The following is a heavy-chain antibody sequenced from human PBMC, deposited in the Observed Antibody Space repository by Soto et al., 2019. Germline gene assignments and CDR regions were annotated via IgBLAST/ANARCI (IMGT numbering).Heavy chain of an antibody. Sequence: SETLSLTCIVSGGSISSYYWSWIRQPPGKGLEWIGYIYYSGGTNYNPSLKSRVTISVDTSNNQFSLRLSSVTAADTAVYYCARIDCIGGSCYGPYMDYYYYYGMDVWGQGTTVTVSS. CDR2: IYYSGGT. D-gene: IGHD2-15*01. CDR1: GGSISSYY. CDR3: ARIDCIGGSCYGPYMDYYYYYGMDV. J-gene: IGHJ6*02. V-gene: IGHV4-59*08.